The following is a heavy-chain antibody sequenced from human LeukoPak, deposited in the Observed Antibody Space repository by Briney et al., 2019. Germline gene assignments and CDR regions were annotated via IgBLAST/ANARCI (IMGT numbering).Heavy chain of an antibody. D-gene: IGHD3-22*01. Sequence: ASVKVSCKASGYTFTSYGISWVRQAPGLGLEWMGWISAYNGNTNYAQKLQGRVTMTTDTSTSTAYTELRSLRSDDTAVYYCARYYYDSSGYSPSPGSDYWGQGTLVTVSS. V-gene: IGHV1-18*01. CDR1: GYTFTSYG. J-gene: IGHJ4*02. CDR3: ARYYYDSSGYSPSPGSDY. CDR2: ISAYNGNT.